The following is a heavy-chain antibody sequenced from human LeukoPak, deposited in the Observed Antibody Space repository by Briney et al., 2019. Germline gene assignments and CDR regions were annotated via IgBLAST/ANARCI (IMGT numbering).Heavy chain of an antibody. Sequence: PGGSLRLSCAASGFTFSNAWMSWVRQAPGKGLEWVGRIKSKTDGGTTDYAAPVKGRFTISRDDSKNTLYPQMNSLKTEDTAVYYCTTLVLLWFGEFLNWGQGTLVTVSS. J-gene: IGHJ4*02. CDR3: TTLVLLWFGEFLN. D-gene: IGHD3-10*01. CDR1: GFTFSNAW. CDR2: IKSKTDGGTT. V-gene: IGHV3-15*01.